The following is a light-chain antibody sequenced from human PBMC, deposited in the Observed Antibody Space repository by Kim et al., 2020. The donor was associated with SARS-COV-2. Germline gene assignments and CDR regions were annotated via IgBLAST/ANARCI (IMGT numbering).Light chain of an antibody. CDR3: QQYGSSPLYT. CDR1: QSVSSSY. Sequence: EIVLTQSPGTLSLSPGARATLSCRASQSVSSSYLAWYQQKPGQAPRLLIYGASSRATSIPDRFSGSGSGTDFTLIISRLEPDDFAVYYCQQYGSSPLYTFGQGTKLEI. J-gene: IGKJ2*01. CDR2: GAS. V-gene: IGKV3-20*01.